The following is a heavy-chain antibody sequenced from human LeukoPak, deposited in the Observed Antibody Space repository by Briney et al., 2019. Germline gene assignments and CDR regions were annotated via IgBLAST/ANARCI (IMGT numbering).Heavy chain of an antibody. J-gene: IGHJ4*02. CDR3: AGVYGDYYYFDY. CDR1: GGSISSYY. Sequence: SETLSLTCTVSGGSISSYYWSWIRQPPGKGLEWIGYIYYSGSTNYNPSLKSRVTISVDTSKNQFSLKLSSVTAADTAVYYCAGVYGDYYYFDYWGQGTLVTVSS. CDR2: IYYSGST. V-gene: IGHV4-59*01. D-gene: IGHD4-17*01.